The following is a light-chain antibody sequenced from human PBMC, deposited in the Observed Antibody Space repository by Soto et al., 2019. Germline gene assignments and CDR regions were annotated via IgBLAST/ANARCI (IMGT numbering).Light chain of an antibody. CDR1: QSVSSNY. CDR3: QQSGSSPPRT. CDR2: GAS. V-gene: IGKV3-20*01. J-gene: IGKJ1*01. Sequence: EIVLTQSPGTLSLSPGERATLSCRASQSVSSNYLAWYQQKPGQAPRLLIYGASSRASGVPDRFSGSGSGTDFTLNISRLEPEDFAVYYCQQSGSSPPRTFGQGTKVEI.